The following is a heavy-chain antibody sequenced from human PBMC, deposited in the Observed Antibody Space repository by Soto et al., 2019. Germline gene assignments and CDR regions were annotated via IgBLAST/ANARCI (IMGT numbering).Heavy chain of an antibody. Sequence: EVQLVESGGGLVQPGGSLRLSCAASGFTFSNYWMSWVRQVPGKGLEWVANINQEGSIKYYEVSVKGRLTISRDNTKNTLYLQVNSLRAEDTAIYYCARVGYSSSSTDYWGQGTLVTVSS. CDR3: ARVGYSSSSTDY. J-gene: IGHJ4*02. D-gene: IGHD6-6*01. CDR1: GFTFSNYW. CDR2: INQEGSIK. V-gene: IGHV3-7*01.